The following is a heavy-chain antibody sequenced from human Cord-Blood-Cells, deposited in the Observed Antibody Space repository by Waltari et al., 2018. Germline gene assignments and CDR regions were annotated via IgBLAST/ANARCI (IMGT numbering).Heavy chain of an antibody. Sequence: EVQLVESGGGLVKPGGSLRLSCAASGLTFSSYSMNWVRQAPGKGLEWVSSISSSSSYIYYADSVKGRFTISRDNAKNSLYLQMNSLRAEDTTVYYCATSSPPLYWGQGTLVTVSS. J-gene: IGHJ4*02. V-gene: IGHV3-21*01. CDR2: ISSSSSYI. D-gene: IGHD6-13*01. CDR3: ATSSPPLY. CDR1: GLTFSSYS.